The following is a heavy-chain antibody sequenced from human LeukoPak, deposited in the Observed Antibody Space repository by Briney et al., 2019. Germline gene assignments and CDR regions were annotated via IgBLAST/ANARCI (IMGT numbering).Heavy chain of an antibody. Sequence: SETLSLTCTVSGGSISSYYWSWIRQPAGKGLEWIGRIYSSGSTNHNPSLKSRVTMSVDTPKNQFSLKLSSVTAADTAVYYCARDLGMAVALPFDPWGQGTLVTVSS. D-gene: IGHD6-19*01. J-gene: IGHJ5*02. CDR3: ARDLGMAVALPFDP. CDR2: IYSSGST. CDR1: GGSISSYY. V-gene: IGHV4-4*07.